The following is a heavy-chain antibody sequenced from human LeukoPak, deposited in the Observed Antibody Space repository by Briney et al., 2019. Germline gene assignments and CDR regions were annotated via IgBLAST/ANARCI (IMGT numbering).Heavy chain of an antibody. CDR3: ARGTNDTMARGVIITGAISFDY. J-gene: IGHJ4*02. Sequence: SSETLSLTCTVSGGSISDYYWSWIRQPPGKGLEWIGEINHSGSTNYNPSLKSRVTISVDTSKNQFSLKLSSVTAADTAVYYCARGTNDTMARGVIITGAISFDYWGQGTLVTVSS. V-gene: IGHV4-34*01. CDR2: INHSGST. CDR1: GGSISDYY. D-gene: IGHD3-10*01.